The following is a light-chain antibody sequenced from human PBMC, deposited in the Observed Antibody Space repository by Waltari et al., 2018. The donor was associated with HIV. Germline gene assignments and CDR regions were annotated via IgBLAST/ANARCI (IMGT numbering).Light chain of an antibody. CDR1: SSDVGGSQF. V-gene: IGLV2-8*01. Sequence: QSALTQPPSASGSHGQSVTISCTGTSSDVGGSQFVSWYQQHPGKAPKVMIYEVTKRPSGVPDRFSGSRSGNTASLTVSGLQAEDEADYYCSSSVGSNNYVFGTGTKVTVL. J-gene: IGLJ1*01. CDR3: SSSVGSNNYV. CDR2: EVT.